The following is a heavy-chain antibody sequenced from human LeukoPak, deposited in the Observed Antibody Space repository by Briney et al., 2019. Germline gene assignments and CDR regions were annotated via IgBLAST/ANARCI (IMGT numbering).Heavy chain of an antibody. V-gene: IGHV3-48*03. CDR2: ISSSGSTK. Sequence: GSLLLSCAASKFMFSSYEMNWVRQAPGKGLEWVSYISSSGSTKYYVDSVKGRFTISRDNAKNSLYLQMNSLRAEDTAVYYCARPGRGYSGDEGYWGQGTLVAVSS. CDR3: ARPGRGYSGDEGY. D-gene: IGHD5-12*01. CDR1: KFMFSSYE. J-gene: IGHJ4*02.